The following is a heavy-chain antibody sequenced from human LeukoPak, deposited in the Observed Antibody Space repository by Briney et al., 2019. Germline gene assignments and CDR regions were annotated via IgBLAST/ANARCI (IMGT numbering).Heavy chain of an antibody. D-gene: IGHD4-23*01. J-gene: IGHJ3*02. Sequence: GRSLRLSCAASGFTFSSYGMHWVRQAPGKGLEWVAVISYDGSNKYYADSVKGRSTISRDNSKNTLYLQMNSLRAEDTAVYYCANTVSNYGGAFDIWGQGTMVTVSS. V-gene: IGHV3-30*18. CDR1: GFTFSSYG. CDR2: ISYDGSNK. CDR3: ANTVSNYGGAFDI.